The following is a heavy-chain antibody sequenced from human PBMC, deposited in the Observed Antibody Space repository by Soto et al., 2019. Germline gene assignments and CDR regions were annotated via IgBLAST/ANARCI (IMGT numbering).Heavy chain of an antibody. Sequence: GESLKISCKVSGRTFTNHWIAWVRQMPGKGLEWMGIIYPGDSDARYSPSFAGQVTISVDKSITTAYLHWSSLEASDSAVYYCARQGDMAATPADAFDIWGQGTFVTVSS. J-gene: IGHJ3*02. CDR2: IYPGDSDA. CDR3: ARQGDMAATPADAFDI. D-gene: IGHD6-19*01. CDR1: GRTFTNHW. V-gene: IGHV5-51*01.